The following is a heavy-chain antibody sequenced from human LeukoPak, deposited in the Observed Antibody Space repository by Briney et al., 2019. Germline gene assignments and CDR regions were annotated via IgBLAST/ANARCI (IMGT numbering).Heavy chain of an antibody. V-gene: IGHV3-53*01. Sequence: GGSLRLSCAASGFAFSSYGMNWVRQAPGKGLEWVSVIYSGGSTYYADSVKGRFTISRDNSKNTLYLQMNNLRAEDTAVYYCADSSGYYLAAFDIWGQGTMVTVSS. D-gene: IGHD3-22*01. J-gene: IGHJ3*02. CDR3: ADSSGYYLAAFDI. CDR1: GFAFSSYG. CDR2: IYSGGST.